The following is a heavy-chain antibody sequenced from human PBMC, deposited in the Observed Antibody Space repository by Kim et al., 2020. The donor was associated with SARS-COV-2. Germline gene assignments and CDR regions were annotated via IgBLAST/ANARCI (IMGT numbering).Heavy chain of an antibody. V-gene: IGHV3-74*01. CDR1: GFTFSSHW. CDR2: IKSDGSRT. CDR3: ARDSLVGATSFDY. Sequence: GGSLRLSCAASGFTFSSHWMHWVRQAPGKGLVWVSRIKSDGSRTTYADFVKDRFTISRDNAKNTLYLQMNSLRVEDTGVYYCARDSLVGATSFDYWGQGTLVTVSS. D-gene: IGHD1-26*01. J-gene: IGHJ4*02.